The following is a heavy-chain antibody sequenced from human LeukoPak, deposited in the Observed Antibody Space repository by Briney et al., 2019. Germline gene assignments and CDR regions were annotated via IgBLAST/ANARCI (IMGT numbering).Heavy chain of an antibody. CDR1: GGSFSGYY. J-gene: IGHJ4*02. CDR3: ARGLNHPSSDCSSTSCHPHAHDFDY. D-gene: IGHD2-2*01. V-gene: IGHV4-34*01. CDR2: INHSGST. Sequence: SETLSLTCAVYGGSFSGYYWSWVRQPPGKGLEWVGAINHSGSTNYNPCRKTRVTISVDTSQNQFYLKLSSVTAADTTVEYCARGLNHPSSDCSSTSCHPHAHDFDYWGQGTLVTVSS.